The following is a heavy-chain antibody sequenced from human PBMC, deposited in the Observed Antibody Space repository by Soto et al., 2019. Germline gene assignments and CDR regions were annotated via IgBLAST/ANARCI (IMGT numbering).Heavy chain of an antibody. J-gene: IGHJ4*02. CDR1: GGSLTGYS. D-gene: IGHD2-8*02. V-gene: IGHV4-34*01. CDR3: ARDKITGLFDY. Sequence: SETLSLTCAVSGGSLTGYSRTPIRQPPGTGLEWIGEINHSGSTNYNPSLKSRVTISVDTSKNQFSLKLTSVTAADTAVYYWARDKITGLFDYWGQGTLVTVSS. CDR2: INHSGST.